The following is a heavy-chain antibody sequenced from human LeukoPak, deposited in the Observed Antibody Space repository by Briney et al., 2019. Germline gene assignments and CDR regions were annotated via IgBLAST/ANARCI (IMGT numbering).Heavy chain of an antibody. CDR1: GGSISSYY. D-gene: IGHD6-13*01. J-gene: IGHJ6*02. CDR3: ARDHVIAAAGQYYYYGMDV. Sequence: PSETLSLTCTVSGGSISSYYWSWIRQPPGKGLEWIGYIYYSGSTNYNPSLKSRVTISVDTSKNQFSLKLSSVTAADTAVYYCARDHVIAAAGQYYYYGMDVWGQGTTVTVSS. CDR2: IYYSGST. V-gene: IGHV4-59*01.